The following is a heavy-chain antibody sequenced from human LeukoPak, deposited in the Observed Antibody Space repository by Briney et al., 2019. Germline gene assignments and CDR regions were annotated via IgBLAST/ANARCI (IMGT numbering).Heavy chain of an antibody. Sequence: GGSLRLSCAASGFTFSSYWMNWARQAPGKGLEWVASINHNGNVNYYVDSVKGRFTISRDNAKNSLYLQMSNLRVEDTAVYFCARGDGLDVWGQGATVTVSS. CDR2: INHNGNVN. CDR1: GFTFSSYW. CDR3: ARGDGLDV. D-gene: IGHD3-16*01. V-gene: IGHV3-7*03. J-gene: IGHJ6*02.